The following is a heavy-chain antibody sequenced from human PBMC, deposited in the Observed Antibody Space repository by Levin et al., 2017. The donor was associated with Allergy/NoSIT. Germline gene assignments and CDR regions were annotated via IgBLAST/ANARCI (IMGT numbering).Heavy chain of an antibody. CDR1: GFTFSSYG. J-gene: IGHJ4*02. CDR2: ISYDGSNK. V-gene: IGHV3-30*18. Sequence: GGSLRLSCAASGFTFSSYGMHWVRQAPGKGLEWVAVISYDGSNKYYADSVKGRFTIPRDNSKNTLHLQMNSLRAEDTAVYYCAKDWGYSSSSRLDYWGQGTLVTVSS. CDR3: AKDWGYSSSSRLDY. D-gene: IGHD6-13*01.